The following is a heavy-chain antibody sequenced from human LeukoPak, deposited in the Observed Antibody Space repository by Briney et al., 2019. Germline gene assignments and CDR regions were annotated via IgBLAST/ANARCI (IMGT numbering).Heavy chain of an antibody. Sequence: GASVKVSCKASGGTFSSYAISWVRQAPGQGLEWMGGIIPIFGTANYAQKFQGRVTITADESTSTAYMELSSLRSEDTAVYYCARVYYDYVWGSYRHNWFDPWGQGTLVTVSS. CDR3: ARVYYDYVWGSYRHNWFDP. D-gene: IGHD3-16*02. CDR2: IIPIFGTA. CDR1: GGTFSSYA. V-gene: IGHV1-69*13. J-gene: IGHJ5*02.